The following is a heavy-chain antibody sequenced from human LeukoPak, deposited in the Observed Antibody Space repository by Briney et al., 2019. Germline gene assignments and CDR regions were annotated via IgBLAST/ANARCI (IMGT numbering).Heavy chain of an antibody. V-gene: IGHV1-2*02. CDR3: ARELRLGELPSDY. CDR2: INPNSGGT. Sequence: ASVKVSCKASGYTFTGYYMHWVRQAPGQGLEWMGWINPNSGGTNYAQKFQGRVTMTRDTSISTAYMELSRLRSDDTAVYYCARELRLGELPSDYWGQGTLVTVSS. J-gene: IGHJ4*02. CDR1: GYTFTGYY. D-gene: IGHD3-16*01.